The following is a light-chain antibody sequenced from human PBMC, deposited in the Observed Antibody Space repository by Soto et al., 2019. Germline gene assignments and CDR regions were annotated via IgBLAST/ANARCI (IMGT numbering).Light chain of an antibody. CDR1: QGISSY. V-gene: IGKV1-8*01. CDR3: QQYYSYPRT. J-gene: IGKJ3*01. CDR2: AAS. Sequence: AIRMTQSPSSFSASTGDRFTITGLASQGISSYLAWYQQKPGKAPKLLIYAASTLQSGVPSRFSGSGSGTDFTLTISCLQSEDFATYYCQQYYSYPRTFGPGTKVDIK.